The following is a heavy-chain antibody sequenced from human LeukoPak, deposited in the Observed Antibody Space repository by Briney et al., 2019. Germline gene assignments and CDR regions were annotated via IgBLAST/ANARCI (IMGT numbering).Heavy chain of an antibody. J-gene: IGHJ4*02. CDR3: ARAPYGDYGLYYFDY. V-gene: IGHV3-66*02. D-gene: IGHD4-17*01. Sequence: GGSLRLSCAASGFTVSSNYMSWVRQAPGKGLEWVSVIYSGGSTYYADSVKGRFTISRDNSKNTLYLQMNSLGAEDTAVYYCARAPYGDYGLYYFDYWGQGTLVTVSS. CDR2: IYSGGST. CDR1: GFTVSSNY.